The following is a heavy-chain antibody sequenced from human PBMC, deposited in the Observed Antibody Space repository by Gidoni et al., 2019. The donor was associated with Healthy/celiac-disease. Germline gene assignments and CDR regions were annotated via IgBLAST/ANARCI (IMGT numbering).Heavy chain of an antibody. Sequence: QVQLVQSGAEVKKPGSSVKVSCKASGGPFSSYAISWVRQAPGQGLEWMGGIIPIFGTANYAQKFQGRVTITADESTSTAYMELSSLRSEDTAVYYCARDSVLMVYAGFWAFDYWGQGTLVTVSS. J-gene: IGHJ4*02. CDR2: IIPIFGTA. CDR3: ARDSVLMVYAGFWAFDY. V-gene: IGHV1-69*01. CDR1: GGPFSSYA. D-gene: IGHD2-8*01.